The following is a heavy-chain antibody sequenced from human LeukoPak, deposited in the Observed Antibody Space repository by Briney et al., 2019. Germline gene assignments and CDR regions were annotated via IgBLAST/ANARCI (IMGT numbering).Heavy chain of an antibody. CDR2: MNAGNGNT. J-gene: IGHJ6*02. D-gene: IGHD2-15*01. CDR3: ARDATYCSGSTCSYYGLDV. Sequence: ASVKVSCKASGYTFTSYAMHWVRQAPGQRLEWMGWMNAGNGNTKYSQKFQGRVTISRDTSASTACMELSSLTSDDTAVYYCARDATYCSGSTCSYYGLDVWGQGTTVTVSS. CDR1: GYTFTSYA. V-gene: IGHV1-3*01.